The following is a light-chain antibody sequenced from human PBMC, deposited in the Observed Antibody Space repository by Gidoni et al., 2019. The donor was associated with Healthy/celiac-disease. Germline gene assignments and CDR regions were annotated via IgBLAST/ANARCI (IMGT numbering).Light chain of an antibody. CDR3: YSTDISGTLSV. Sequence: SYELTQPPSVSVSPGQTARITCSADALPKKYAYWYQQKSGQAPVLVIYEDNKRHSGTPESFSGSSSETMATLTISGAQVEDEGDYYCYSTDISGTLSVFGGGTKLTVL. CDR1: ALPKKY. CDR2: EDN. J-gene: IGLJ2*01. V-gene: IGLV3-10*01.